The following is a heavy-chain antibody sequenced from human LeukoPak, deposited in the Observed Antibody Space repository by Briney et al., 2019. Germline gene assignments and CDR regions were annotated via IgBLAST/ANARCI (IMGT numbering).Heavy chain of an antibody. D-gene: IGHD6-13*01. CDR1: GFTFDDYA. V-gene: IGHV3-9*01. J-gene: IGHJ6*02. CDR2: ISWNSGSI. Sequence: GRSLRLSCTASGFTFDDYAMHWVRQAPGKGLEWVSGISWNSGSIGYADSVKGRLTISRDNAKNSLYLQMNSLRAEDTALYYCAKDLSSRGYYYYGMDVWGQGTTVTVSS. CDR3: AKDLSSRGYYYYGMDV.